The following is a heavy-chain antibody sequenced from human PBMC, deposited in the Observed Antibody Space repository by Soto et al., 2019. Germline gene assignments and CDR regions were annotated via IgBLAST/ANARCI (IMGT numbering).Heavy chain of an antibody. J-gene: IGHJ4*02. Sequence: QVHLQESGPGLLKPSETLSLTCAVSGASLISSNWWTWVRQPPGKGLEWIGEIQNTGNSNYNPSLESRFTFSVDTSKNHFSLRLTSVTAADTAVYFCAREAYYGQGFYYHYFFDYWGQGTLVTVSS. CDR1: GASLISSNW. D-gene: IGHD3-10*01. CDR2: IQNTGNS. V-gene: IGHV4-4*02. CDR3: AREAYYGQGFYYHYFFDY.